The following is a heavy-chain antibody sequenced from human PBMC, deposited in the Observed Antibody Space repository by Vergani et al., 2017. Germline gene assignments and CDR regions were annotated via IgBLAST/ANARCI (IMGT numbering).Heavy chain of an antibody. CDR2: IYYSGST. J-gene: IGHJ4*02. CDR1: GGSISSYY. V-gene: IGHV4-59*01. Sequence: QVQLQESGPGLVKPSETLSLTCTVSGGSISSYYWSWIRQPPGKGLEWIGYIYYSGSTNYNPSLKSRVTISVDTSKNQFSLKLSSVTAADTAVYYCARGGRPMYSSSWTSFDYWGQGTLVTVSS. CDR3: ARGGRPMYSSSWTSFDY. D-gene: IGHD6-13*01.